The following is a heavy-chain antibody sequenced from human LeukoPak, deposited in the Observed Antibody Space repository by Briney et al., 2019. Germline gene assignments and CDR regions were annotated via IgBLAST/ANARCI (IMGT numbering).Heavy chain of an antibody. Sequence: GGSLRLSCTASGFTFGDYAMSWVRQAPGKGLEWVGFIRSKAYGGTTEYAASVKGGFTISRDDSKSIAYLQMNSLKTEDTAVYYCIRSRYYDSSGYYFDYWGQGTLVTVSS. J-gene: IGHJ4*02. CDR3: IRSRYYDSSGYYFDY. CDR2: IRSKAYGGTT. CDR1: GFTFGDYA. V-gene: IGHV3-49*04. D-gene: IGHD3-22*01.